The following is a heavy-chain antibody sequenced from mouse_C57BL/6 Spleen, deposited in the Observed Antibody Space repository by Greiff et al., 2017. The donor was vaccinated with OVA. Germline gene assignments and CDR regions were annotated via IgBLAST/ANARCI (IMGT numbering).Heavy chain of an antibody. CDR3: ARGDGYFPFAY. D-gene: IGHD2-3*01. CDR2: INPSTGGT. V-gene: IGHV1-42*01. J-gene: IGHJ3*01. Sequence: VQLQQSGPELVKPGASVTISCKASGYSFTGYYMNWVKQSPEKSLEWIGEINPSTGGTTYKQKFKAKATLTVDKSSSTAYMQLKSLSSDYSAVYYCARGDGYFPFAYWGQGTLVTVSA. CDR1: GYSFTGYY.